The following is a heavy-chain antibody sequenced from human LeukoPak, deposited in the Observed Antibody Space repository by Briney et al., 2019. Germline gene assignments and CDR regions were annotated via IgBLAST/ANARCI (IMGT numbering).Heavy chain of an antibody. V-gene: IGHV1-69*04. CDR3: ASIGGYYYYGMDV. CDR1: GGTFSSYA. Sequence: SVKVSCKASGGTFSSYAISWVRQAPGQGPEWMGRIIPILGIANYAQKFQGRVTITADKSTSTAYMELSSLRSEDTAVYYCASIGGYYYYGMDVWGQGTTVTVSS. J-gene: IGHJ6*02. D-gene: IGHD4-23*01. CDR2: IIPILGIA.